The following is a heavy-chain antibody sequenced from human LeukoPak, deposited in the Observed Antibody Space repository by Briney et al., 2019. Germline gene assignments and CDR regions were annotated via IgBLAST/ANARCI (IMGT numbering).Heavy chain of an antibody. CDR1: GFTFDDYA. J-gene: IGHJ4*02. Sequence: PGRSLRLSCAASGFTFDDYAMHWVRQAPGKGLEWVSAISGSGGSTYYADSVKGRFTISRDNSKNTLYLQMNSLRAEDTAVYYCARDRYSSGWYYWGQGTLVTVSS. CDR3: ARDRYSSGWYY. V-gene: IGHV3-23*01. CDR2: ISGSGGST. D-gene: IGHD6-19*01.